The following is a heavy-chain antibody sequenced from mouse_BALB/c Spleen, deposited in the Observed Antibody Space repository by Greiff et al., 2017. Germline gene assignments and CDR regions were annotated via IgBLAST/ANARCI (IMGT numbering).Heavy chain of an antibody. D-gene: IGHD2-4*01. J-gene: IGHJ3*01. CDR2: IDPENGDT. V-gene: IGHV14-4*02. CDR3: NAYYDYDEAWFAY. CDR1: GFNIKDYY. Sequence: EVQRVESGAELVRSGASVKLSCTASGFNIKDYYMHWVKQRPEQGLEWIGWIDPENGDTEYAPKFQGKATMTADTSSNTAYLQLSSLTSEDTAVYYCNAYYDYDEAWFAYWGQGTLVTVSA.